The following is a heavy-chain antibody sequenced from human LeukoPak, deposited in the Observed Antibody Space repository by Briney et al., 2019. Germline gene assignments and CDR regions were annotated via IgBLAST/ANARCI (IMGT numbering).Heavy chain of an antibody. D-gene: IGHD6-13*01. Sequence: GGSLRLSCAASGFTFSSYAMHWVRQATGKGLEWVAVISYDGSNKYYADSVKGRFTISRDNSKNTLYLQMNSLRAEDTAVYYCARAMLAAAVYYFDYWGQGTLVTVSS. CDR2: ISYDGSNK. V-gene: IGHV3-30*01. CDR3: ARAMLAAAVYYFDY. CDR1: GFTFSSYA. J-gene: IGHJ4*02.